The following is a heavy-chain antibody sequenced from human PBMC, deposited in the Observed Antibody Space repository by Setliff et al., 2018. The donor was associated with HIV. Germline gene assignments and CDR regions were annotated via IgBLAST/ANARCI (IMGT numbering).Heavy chain of an antibody. V-gene: IGHV3-48*04. CDR2: ISTSARTI. CDR1: GFTFSTYS. D-gene: IGHD6-13*01. J-gene: IGHJ5*02. CDR3: VRDVYTSNWYLNWFDP. Sequence: GGSLRLSCAASGFTFSTYSMNWVRQAPGKGLEWISYISTSARTIYYADSVKGRVTISRDNAKKSLYLQMNSLRAEDTAVYYCVRDVYTSNWYLNWFDPWGQGTLVTVSS.